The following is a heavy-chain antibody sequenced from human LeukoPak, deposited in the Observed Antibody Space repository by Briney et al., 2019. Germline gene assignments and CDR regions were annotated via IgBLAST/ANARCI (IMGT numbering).Heavy chain of an antibody. J-gene: IGHJ3*02. CDR3: ARTRNMEGDAFDI. D-gene: IGHD1-1*01. CDR1: GFTFGSYA. CDR2: ISYDGSNK. V-gene: IGHV3-30-3*01. Sequence: GGSLRLSCAASGFTFGSYAMHWVRQAPGKGLEWVAVISYDGSNKYYADSVKGRFTISRDNSKNTLYLQMNSLRAEDTAVYYCARTRNMEGDAFDIWGQGTMVTVSS.